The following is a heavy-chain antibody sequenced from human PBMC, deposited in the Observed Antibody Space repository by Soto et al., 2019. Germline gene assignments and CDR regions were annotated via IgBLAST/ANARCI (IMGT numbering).Heavy chain of an antibody. Sequence: QVQLVQSGAEVKKPGSSVKVSCKASGGTFSSYAISWVRQAPGQGLEWMGGIIPIFGTANYAQKFQGRVTSTADESTSIAFMELRSLRSEDTAGYYCAGAKYYDFWSGYFLDYWGQGTLVTVSS. CDR1: GGTFSSYA. V-gene: IGHV1-69*01. D-gene: IGHD3-3*01. J-gene: IGHJ4*02. CDR3: AGAKYYDFWSGYFLDY. CDR2: IIPIFGTA.